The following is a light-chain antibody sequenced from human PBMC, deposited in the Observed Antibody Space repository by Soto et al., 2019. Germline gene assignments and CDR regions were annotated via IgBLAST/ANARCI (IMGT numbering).Light chain of an antibody. CDR2: GAS. CDR1: QSVSSSY. Sequence: EMVLSPSPVTLCLSLGERATLSCRASQSVSSSYLAWCQQKPVQTPSHLMFGASSRATGISDRLSGSGSGTQFTLTISRLEPEDFAVYYCQQHGISHITFGQGTRLEIK. V-gene: IGKV3-20*01. J-gene: IGKJ5*01. CDR3: QQHGISHIT.